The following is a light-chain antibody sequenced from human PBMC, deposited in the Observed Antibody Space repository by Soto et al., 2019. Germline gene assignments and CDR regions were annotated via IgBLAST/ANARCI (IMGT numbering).Light chain of an antibody. Sequence: DIQMTQSPSSLSASLGDRVTITCRASQSISTYLNWYQVKPGKAPKLLIYAAFRLQSGVPPRFSGSGSGTDFTLTITSLQPADFATYYCQQSYSFPGTFGQGTKVEIK. V-gene: IGKV1-39*01. CDR1: QSISTY. CDR3: QQSYSFPGT. J-gene: IGKJ1*01. CDR2: AAF.